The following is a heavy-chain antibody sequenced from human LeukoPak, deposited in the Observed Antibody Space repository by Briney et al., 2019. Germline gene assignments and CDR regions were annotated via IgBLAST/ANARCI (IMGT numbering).Heavy chain of an antibody. J-gene: IGHJ4*02. D-gene: IGHD3-22*01. CDR3: AGERHRIGSGYLLDY. CDR2: IIPTFGTA. V-gene: IGHV1-69*05. Sequence: SVKVSCKASGGTFISYAISWVRQAPGQGLEWMGGIIPTFGTANYAQKFQGRVTITTDESTSTAYMELSSLRSEDTAVYYCAGERHRIGSGYLLDYWGQGTLVTVSS. CDR1: GGTFISYA.